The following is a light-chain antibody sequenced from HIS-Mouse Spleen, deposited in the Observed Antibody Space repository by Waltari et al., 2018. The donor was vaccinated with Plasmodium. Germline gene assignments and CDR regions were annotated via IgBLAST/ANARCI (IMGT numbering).Light chain of an antibody. V-gene: IGLV3-10*01. CDR3: YSTDSSGNHRV. Sequence: SYELTQPPSVSVSPGQTARITCSGDALPKKYAYWYQQKSDQAPVLVIYEDSKRPSGIPERFSGSSSGTMDTLTISGAQVEDEADYYCYSTDSSGNHRVFGGGTKLTVL. CDR1: ALPKKY. CDR2: EDS. J-gene: IGLJ3*02.